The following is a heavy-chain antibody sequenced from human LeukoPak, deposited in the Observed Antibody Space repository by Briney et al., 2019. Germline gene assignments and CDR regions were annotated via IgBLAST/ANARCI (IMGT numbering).Heavy chain of an antibody. CDR1: GGSISSYY. CDR3: AKEGGGGRSEPNNWFDP. D-gene: IGHD1-14*01. CDR2: IYYSGST. J-gene: IGHJ5*02. V-gene: IGHV4-59*01. Sequence: SETLSLTCTVSGGSISSYYWSWIRQPPGKGLEWIGYIYYSGSTNYNPSLKSRVTISVDTSKNQFSLKLSSVTAADTAVYYCAKEGGGGRSEPNNWFDPWGQGTLVTVSS.